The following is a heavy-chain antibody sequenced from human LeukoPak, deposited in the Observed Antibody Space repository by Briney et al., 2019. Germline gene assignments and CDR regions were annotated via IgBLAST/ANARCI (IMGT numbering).Heavy chain of an antibody. J-gene: IGHJ4*02. D-gene: IGHD4-17*01. V-gene: IGHV1-2*02. CDR2: INPNSGGT. CDR3: ARVDTTVTPYDY. Sequence: ASVKVSCKASGYTFTGYYMHWVRQAPGQGLEWMGWINPNSGGTNYAQKVQGRVTMTRDTSISTAYMELSRLRSDDTAVYYCARVDTTVTPYDYWGQGTLVTVSS. CDR1: GYTFTGYY.